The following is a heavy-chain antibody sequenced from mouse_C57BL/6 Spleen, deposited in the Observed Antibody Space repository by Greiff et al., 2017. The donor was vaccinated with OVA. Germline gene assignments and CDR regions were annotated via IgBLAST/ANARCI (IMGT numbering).Heavy chain of an antibody. D-gene: IGHD3-2*02. CDR3: ARSGRDKAWFAY. J-gene: IGHJ3*01. V-gene: IGHV1-26*01. CDR2: INPNNGGT. CDR1: GYTFTDYY. Sequence: EVQLQQSGPELVKPGASVKISCKASGYTFTDYYMNWVKQSHGKSLEWIGDINPNNGGTSYNQKFKGKATLTVDKSSSKAYMELRSLTSEDSAVYYCARSGRDKAWFAYWGQGTLVTVSA.